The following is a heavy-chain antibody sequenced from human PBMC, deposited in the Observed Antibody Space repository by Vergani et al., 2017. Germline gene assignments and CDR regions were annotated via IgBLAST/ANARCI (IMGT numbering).Heavy chain of an antibody. J-gene: IGHJ5*02. CDR1: GFTFNQYG. CDR2: TWYDGNNK. CDR3: ARDLRLLYNRFDP. D-gene: IGHD1-14*01. V-gene: IGHV3-33*01. Sequence: QVQLVESGGGVVQPGRSRRLSCGASGFTFNQYGMHWVRQAPGKGLEWVAVTWYDGNNKQYADSVKGRFTISRDHSKSTMYLQMNSLRDEDTGVYYCARDLRLLYNRFDPWGQGTLVTVSS.